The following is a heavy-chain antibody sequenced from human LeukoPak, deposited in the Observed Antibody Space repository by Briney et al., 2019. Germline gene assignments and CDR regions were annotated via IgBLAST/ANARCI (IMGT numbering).Heavy chain of an antibody. CDR1: GFNFDDYG. Sequence: GGSLRLSCAASGFNFDDYGMSWVRQAPGKGLEWVSGINWNGGRIRYADSVKGRFTISRDNAKNSLYLQMNSLRAEDTALYYCAKDPSQNYDSSGYAFDIWGQGTMVTVSS. V-gene: IGHV3-20*04. J-gene: IGHJ3*02. CDR2: INWNGGRI. D-gene: IGHD3-22*01. CDR3: AKDPSQNYDSSGYAFDI.